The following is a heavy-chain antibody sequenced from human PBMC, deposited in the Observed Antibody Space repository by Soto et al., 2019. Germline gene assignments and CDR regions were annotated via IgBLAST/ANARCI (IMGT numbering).Heavy chain of an antibody. CDR1: GFTFSSYA. CDR3: ARDRGYCSGGSCYGSNNWFDP. V-gene: IGHV3-30-3*01. Sequence: PGGSLRLSCAASGFTFSSYAMHWVRQAPGKGLEWVAVISYDGSNKYYADSVKGRFTISRDNSKNTLYLQMNSLRAEDTAVYYCARDRGYCSGGSCYGSNNWFDPWGQGTLVTVSS. D-gene: IGHD2-15*01. CDR2: ISYDGSNK. J-gene: IGHJ5*02.